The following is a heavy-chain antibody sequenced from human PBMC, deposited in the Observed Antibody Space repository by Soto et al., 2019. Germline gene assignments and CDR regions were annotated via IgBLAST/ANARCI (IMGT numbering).Heavy chain of an antibody. Sequence: PSQTLSLTYAISVDSVSSNSAAWNWIRQSPSRGLEWVGRTYYRSKWYNDYAVSVKSRITNDPETSKNQFYLELKSVTPEDTAVYYCGREYYDILTGYYGHFDDWGQGNPVNVPS. V-gene: IGHV6-1*01. CDR3: GREYYDILTGYYGHFDD. J-gene: IGHJ4*02. CDR2: TYYRSKWYN. D-gene: IGHD3-9*01. CDR1: VDSVSSNSAA.